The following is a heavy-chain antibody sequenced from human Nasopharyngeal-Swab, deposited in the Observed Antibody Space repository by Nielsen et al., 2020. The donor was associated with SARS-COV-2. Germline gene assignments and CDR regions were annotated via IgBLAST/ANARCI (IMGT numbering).Heavy chain of an antibody. CDR2: IKSKTDGETT. V-gene: IGHV3-15*01. CDR3: TTGGGVIRFDP. D-gene: IGHD3-10*01. Sequence: LSLTCAASGLTFHIAWLSWVRQAPGKGLEWLGRIKSKTDGETTDYAAPVKGRFTISRDDSKNTLYLQMNSLTTDDTALYYCTTGGGVIRFDPWGQGTLVTVSS. J-gene: IGHJ5*02. CDR1: GLTFHIAW.